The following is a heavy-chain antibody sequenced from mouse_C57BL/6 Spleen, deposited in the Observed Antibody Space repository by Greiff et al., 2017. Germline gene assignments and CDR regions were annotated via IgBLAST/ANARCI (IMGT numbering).Heavy chain of an antibody. CDR3: ARSLSYYGSSYGYFDV. Sequence: QVQLQQSGAELVMPGASVKLSCKASGYTFTSYWMHWVKQRPGQGLEWIGDIYPGSGSTNYNEKFKSKATLTVDTSSSTAYMQLSSLTSEDSAVYYCARSLSYYGSSYGYFDVWGTGTTVTVSS. J-gene: IGHJ1*03. CDR1: GYTFTSYW. V-gene: IGHV1-55*01. D-gene: IGHD1-1*01. CDR2: IYPGSGST.